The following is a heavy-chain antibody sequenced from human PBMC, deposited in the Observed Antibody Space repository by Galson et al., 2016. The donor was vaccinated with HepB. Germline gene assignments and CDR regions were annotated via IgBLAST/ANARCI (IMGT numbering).Heavy chain of an antibody. V-gene: IGHV3-33*06. J-gene: IGHJ4*02. CDR2: IWHDGTNK. D-gene: IGHD2-8*02. Sequence: SLRLSCAASGFTFSSYGMLWVRQSPGKGLEWVAIIWHDGTNKYYVDSVKGRFTISRDNYKNTLYLQMNSLRDEDTAVYFCAKDRDPPFCSGGACHQLRCGYFDYWGQGTLVTVSS. CDR3: AKDRDPPFCSGGACHQLRCGYFDY. CDR1: GFTFSSYG.